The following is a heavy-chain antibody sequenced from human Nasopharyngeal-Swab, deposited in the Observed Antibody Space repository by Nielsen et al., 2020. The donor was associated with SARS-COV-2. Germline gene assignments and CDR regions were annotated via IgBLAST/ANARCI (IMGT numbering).Heavy chain of an antibody. CDR3: ARLFSNSGKYFRFDY. V-gene: IGHV4-4*02. Sequence: SETLSLTCAVSGGSISSSNWWSWVRQPPGKGLEWIGEIYHSGSTNYNPSLKSRVTISVDKSKNQFSLKVTSVTAADTAFYYCARLFSNSGKYFRFDYWGQGALVTVSS. CDR1: GGSISSSNW. J-gene: IGHJ4*02. CDR2: IYHSGST. D-gene: IGHD1-26*01.